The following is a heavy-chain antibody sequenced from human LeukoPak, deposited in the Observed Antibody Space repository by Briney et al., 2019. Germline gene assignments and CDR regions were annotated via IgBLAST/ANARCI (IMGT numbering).Heavy chain of an antibody. V-gene: IGHV3-30*03. CDR3: ARDISGHYSVDY. CDR2: ISYDGSKK. D-gene: IGHD4-11*01. Sequence: GTSPRLSCAASGFTFNSHGMHWVRQAPGKGLEWVAIISYDGSKKYYADSVKGRFTISRDNSKNTLYLQMDSLRPEDTAVYYCARDISGHYSVDYWGQGTLVTVSS. CDR1: GFTFNSHG. J-gene: IGHJ4*02.